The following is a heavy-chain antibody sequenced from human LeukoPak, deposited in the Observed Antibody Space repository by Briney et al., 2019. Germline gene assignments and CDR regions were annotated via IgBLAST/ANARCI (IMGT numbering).Heavy chain of an antibody. D-gene: IGHD2-15*01. V-gene: IGHV1-2*04. CDR3: ARGVAATVGNWFDP. CDR1: GYTFTGYY. Sequence: ASVKVSYKASGYTFTGYYMHWVRQAPGQGLEWMGWINPNSGGTNYAQKFQGWVTMTRDTSISTAYMELSRLRSDDTAVYYCARGVAATVGNWFDPWGQGTLVTVSS. CDR2: INPNSGGT. J-gene: IGHJ5*02.